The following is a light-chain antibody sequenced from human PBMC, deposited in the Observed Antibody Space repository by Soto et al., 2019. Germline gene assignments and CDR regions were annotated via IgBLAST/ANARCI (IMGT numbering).Light chain of an antibody. CDR3: QQRSNWPST. Sequence: EIVLTQSPATLSLSPGERATLSCRASQSVSGYLSWYQQKPGQAPRLLMYDATNRATGIPARFSGSWSGTDFTLAISSLEPEDFAVYYCQQRSNWPSTCGGGTKVEIK. V-gene: IGKV3-11*01. CDR1: QSVSGY. CDR2: DAT. J-gene: IGKJ4*01.